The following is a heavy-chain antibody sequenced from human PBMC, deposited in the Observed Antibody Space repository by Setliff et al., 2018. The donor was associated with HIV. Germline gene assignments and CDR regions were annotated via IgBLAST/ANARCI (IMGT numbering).Heavy chain of an antibody. V-gene: IGHV3-74*01. J-gene: IGHJ4*02. CDR1: GFTFSSYW. CDR2: VSSDGSTT. Sequence: GGSLRLSCAASGFTFSSYWMHWVRQAPGKGLLWVSRVSSDGSTTTYADSVKGRFTISRDNAKNTLYLQMNSLRAEDTAVYYCASPSASYSSSWYAAYWGQGALVTVSS. CDR3: ASPSASYSSSWYAAY. D-gene: IGHD6-13*01.